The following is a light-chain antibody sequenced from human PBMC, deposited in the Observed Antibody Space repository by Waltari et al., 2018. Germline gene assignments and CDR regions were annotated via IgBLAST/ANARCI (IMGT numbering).Light chain of an antibody. J-gene: IGLJ3*02. Sequence: QSALTQTATVSGSPGQSITISCTGTSSDIGTYNLGSWYQPHPGKAPTLVTYDVNKRRSGVSNRCSGSKSGNTASLTISGLQAADEADYHCCSYAGSAMSVFGGGTKVTVL. CDR1: SSDIGTYNL. CDR3: CSYAGSAMSV. V-gene: IGLV2-23*02. CDR2: DVN.